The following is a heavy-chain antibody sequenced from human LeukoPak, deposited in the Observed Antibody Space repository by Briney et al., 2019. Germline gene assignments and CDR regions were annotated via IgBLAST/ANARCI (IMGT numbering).Heavy chain of an antibody. D-gene: IGHD3-16*01. V-gene: IGHV3-23*01. CDR3: AKILGARLGYFDY. CDR2: ISGSGGST. Sequence: GGSLRLSCAASGFTFSGFAMSWVRQAPGKGLEWVSAISGSGGSTYYADSVKGRFTISRDNSKNTLYLQMNSLRAEDTAVYYCAKILGARLGYFDYWGQGTLVTVSS. J-gene: IGHJ4*02. CDR1: GFTFSGFA.